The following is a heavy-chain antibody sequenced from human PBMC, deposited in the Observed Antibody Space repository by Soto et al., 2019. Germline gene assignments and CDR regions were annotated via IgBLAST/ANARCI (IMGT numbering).Heavy chain of an antibody. J-gene: IGHJ4*02. CDR1: GGSISSSTYH. V-gene: IGHV4-39*02. Sequence: PSETLSLTCTVSGGSISSSTYHWAWIRQPPGKGLEWIASIYYTGTTYYSPSLKSRVTISVDTSKNHFSLKLSSVTAAGTAVYYCSRERESASEHWGQGTLVTVSS. CDR3: SRERESASEH. CDR2: IYYTGTT.